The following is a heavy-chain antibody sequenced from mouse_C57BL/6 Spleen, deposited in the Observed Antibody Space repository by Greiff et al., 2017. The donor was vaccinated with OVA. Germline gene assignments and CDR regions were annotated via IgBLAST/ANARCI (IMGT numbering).Heavy chain of an antibody. V-gene: IGHV1-55*01. Sequence: QVQLQQPGAELVKPGASVKMSCKASGYTFTSYWITWVKQRPGQGLEWIGDIYPGSGSTNYNEKFKSKATLTVDTSSSTAYMQLSSLTSEDSAVYYCARGYDGYYIAAWFAYWGQGTLVTVSA. D-gene: IGHD2-3*01. CDR3: ARGYDGYYIAAWFAY. CDR1: GYTFTSYW. CDR2: IYPGSGST. J-gene: IGHJ3*01.